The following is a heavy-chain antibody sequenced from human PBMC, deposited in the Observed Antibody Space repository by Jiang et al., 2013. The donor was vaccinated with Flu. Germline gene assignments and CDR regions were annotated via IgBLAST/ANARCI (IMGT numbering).Heavy chain of an antibody. CDR2: ISGSGGGT. CDR3: AKKRGSGTQQEFDY. J-gene: IGHJ4*02. V-gene: IGHV3-23*01. Sequence: RLSCAASGFTFSSYPMSWVRQAPGKGLEWVSSISGSGGGTYYADSVKGRFTISRDNSKNTLYLQMNSLRAEDTAVYYCAKKRGSGTQQEFDYWGQGTLVTVSS. CDR1: GFTFSSYP. D-gene: IGHD3-10*01.